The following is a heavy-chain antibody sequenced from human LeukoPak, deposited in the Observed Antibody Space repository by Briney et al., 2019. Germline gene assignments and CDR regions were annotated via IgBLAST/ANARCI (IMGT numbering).Heavy chain of an antibody. Sequence: ASETLSLTCAVYGGSFSGYYWSWIRQPPGKGLEWIGDINHGGSTNYSPSLKSRVTISVDTSKNQFSLKLSSVTAADTAVYYCASLTMIVVPWGQGTLVTVSS. CDR2: INHGGST. J-gene: IGHJ4*02. D-gene: IGHD3-22*01. CDR3: ASLTMIVVP. CDR1: GGSFSGYY. V-gene: IGHV4-34*01.